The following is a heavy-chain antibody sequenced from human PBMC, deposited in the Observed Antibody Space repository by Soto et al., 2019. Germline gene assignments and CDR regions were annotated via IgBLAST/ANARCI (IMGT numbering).Heavy chain of an antibody. Sequence: SETLSLTCTVSGGSISSGGYYWSWIRQHPGKGLEWIGYIYYSGSTYYNPSLKSRVTISVDTSKNQFSLKLSSVTAADTAVYYCSRDGAQEYYGMDVWGPGTTVTVFS. D-gene: IGHD3-16*01. CDR2: IYYSGST. CDR3: SRDGAQEYYGMDV. CDR1: GGSISSGGYY. J-gene: IGHJ6*02. V-gene: IGHV4-31*03.